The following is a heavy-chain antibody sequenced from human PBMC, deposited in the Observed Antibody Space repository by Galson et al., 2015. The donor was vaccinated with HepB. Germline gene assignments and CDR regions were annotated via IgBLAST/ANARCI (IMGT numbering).Heavy chain of an antibody. CDR1: TFIVTTER. J-gene: IGHJ4*02. V-gene: IGHV3-48*04. CDR2: ISSSSTTI. CDR3: VFLRGNDLKPLDY. Sequence: SLRIASAASTFIVTTERRNWGRQAPGKGLEWVSYISSSSTTIYYADSVKGRFTTSRDNAKNSLYLQMNSLRPEDTAVYFCVFLRGNDLKPLDYWGQGIQVTVSS. D-gene: IGHD5-12*01.